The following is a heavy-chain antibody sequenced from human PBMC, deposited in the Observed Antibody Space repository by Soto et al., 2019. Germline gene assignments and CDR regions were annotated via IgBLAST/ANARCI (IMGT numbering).Heavy chain of an antibody. Sequence: ASVKVSCKASGYTFTGYYMHWVRQAPGQGLEWMGWINPNSGGTNYAQKFQGWVTMTRDTSISTAYMELSRLRSDDTAVYYCARQTMIGGDAFDIWGQGTMVTVS. CDR2: INPNSGGT. J-gene: IGHJ3*02. V-gene: IGHV1-2*04. CDR1: GYTFTGYY. CDR3: ARQTMIGGDAFDI. D-gene: IGHD3-22*01.